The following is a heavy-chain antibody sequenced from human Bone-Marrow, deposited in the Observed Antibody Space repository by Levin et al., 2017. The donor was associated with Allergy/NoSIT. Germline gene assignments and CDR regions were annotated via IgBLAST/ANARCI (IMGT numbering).Heavy chain of an antibody. V-gene: IGHV3-30-3*01. CDR2: ISYDGSNK. CDR1: GFTFSSYA. D-gene: IGHD5-18*01. Sequence: GGSLRLSCAASGFTFSSYAMHWVRQAPGKGLEWVAVISYDGSNKYYADSVKGRFTISRDNSKNTLYLQMNSLRAEDTAVYYCARASYGRDAFDIWGQGTMVTVSS. CDR3: ARASYGRDAFDI. J-gene: IGHJ3*02.